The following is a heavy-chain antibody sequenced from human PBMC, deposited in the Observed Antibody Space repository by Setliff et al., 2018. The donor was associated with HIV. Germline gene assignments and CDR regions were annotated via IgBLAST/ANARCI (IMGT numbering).Heavy chain of an antibody. CDR1: GFTFDDYG. CDR2: INWNGGST. CDR3: ARARGDFLRSYYYYYMDV. D-gene: IGHD4-17*01. Sequence: GGSLRLSCAASGFTFDDYGMSWVRQAPGKGLEWVSGINWNGGSTGYADSVKGRFTISRDNAKNSLYLQMNSLRAEDTALYYCARARGDFLRSYYYYYMDVWGKGTTVTVSS. V-gene: IGHV3-20*04. J-gene: IGHJ6*03.